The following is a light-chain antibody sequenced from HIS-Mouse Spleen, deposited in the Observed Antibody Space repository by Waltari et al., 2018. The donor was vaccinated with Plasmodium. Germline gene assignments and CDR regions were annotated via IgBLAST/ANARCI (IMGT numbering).Light chain of an antibody. CDR3: NSRDSSGNHQV. Sequence: SSELTQDPAVSVALGQTVRITCQGDSLRRYYASWYQQKPGQAPVLVIYGKTNRPSGIPDRFSGSSSGNTASLTITGAQAEDEADYYCNSRDSSGNHQVFGGGTKLTVL. V-gene: IGLV3-19*01. J-gene: IGLJ3*02. CDR1: SLRRYY. CDR2: GKT.